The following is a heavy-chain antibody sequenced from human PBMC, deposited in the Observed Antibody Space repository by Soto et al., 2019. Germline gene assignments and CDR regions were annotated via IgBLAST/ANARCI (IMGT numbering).Heavy chain of an antibody. V-gene: IGHV3-21*01. CDR3: ARGSIVATSLTPFDF. CDR2: ISASSSYI. Sequence: VQLVESGGGLVQPGGSLRLSCAASGFTFSSYSMNWVRQAPGKGLEWVSSISASSSYIYYADSVKGRFTVSRDNARNSLYLQINSLRDEDTAVYYCARGSIVATSLTPFDFWGQGTLVIVSS. J-gene: IGHJ4*02. D-gene: IGHD5-12*01. CDR1: GFTFSSYS.